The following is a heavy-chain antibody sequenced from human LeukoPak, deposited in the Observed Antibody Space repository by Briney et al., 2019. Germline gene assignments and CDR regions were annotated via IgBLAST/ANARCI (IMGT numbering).Heavy chain of an antibody. D-gene: IGHD1-26*01. CDR2: ISYDGSNK. V-gene: IGHV3-30-3*01. Sequence: PGGSLRLSCAASGFTFSSYAMHWVRQAPGKGLEWVAVISYDGSNKYYADSVKGRFTISRDNSKNTLYLQMNSLRAEDTAVYYCAREGGSYYRPYYYYYMDVWGKGTTVTVSS. CDR3: AREGGSYYRPYYYYYMDV. J-gene: IGHJ6*03. CDR1: GFTFSSYA.